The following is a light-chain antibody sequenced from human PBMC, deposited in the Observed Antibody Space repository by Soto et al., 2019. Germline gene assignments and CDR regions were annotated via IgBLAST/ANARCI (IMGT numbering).Light chain of an antibody. V-gene: IGKV1-5*03. CDR1: QSISSW. J-gene: IGKJ1*01. CDR3: QQYNSYSWT. Sequence: DIQMTQSPSTLSESVGDRVTITCRASQSISSWLAWYQQKPGKAPKLLIHKASSLESGVPSRFSGSGSGTEFTLTISSLQPDDFATYYCQQYNSYSWTFGQGTKVEIK. CDR2: KAS.